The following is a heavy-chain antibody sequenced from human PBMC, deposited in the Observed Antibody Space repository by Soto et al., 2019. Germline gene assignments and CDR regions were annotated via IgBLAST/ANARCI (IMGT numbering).Heavy chain of an antibody. CDR1: GFTFSSYA. D-gene: IGHD6-13*01. Sequence: GGSLRLSCAASGFTFSSYAMSWVRQAPGKGLEWVSAISGSGGSTYYADSVKGRFTISRDNSKNTLYLQMNSLRGEDTAVYYCARDRDSSSRPTYWFDPWGQGTLVTVSS. J-gene: IGHJ5*02. CDR2: ISGSGGST. CDR3: ARDRDSSSRPTYWFDP. V-gene: IGHV3-23*01.